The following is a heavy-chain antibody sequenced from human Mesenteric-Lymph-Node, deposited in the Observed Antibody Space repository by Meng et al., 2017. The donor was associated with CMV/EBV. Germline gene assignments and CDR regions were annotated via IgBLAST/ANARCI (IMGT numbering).Heavy chain of an antibody. CDR1: AFNFNNAW. Sequence: GSLRLSCAVSAFNFNNAWMSWVRQAPGKGLEWVGHIKSKTDGETTDYAAPVKDRFSISRDYSKNTLYLQMNSLKSEDTAVYYCNYNFWSGYYLFDYWGQGTLVTVSS. CDR2: IKSKTDGETT. V-gene: IGHV3-15*01. J-gene: IGHJ4*02. D-gene: IGHD3-3*01. CDR3: NYNFWSGYYLFDY.